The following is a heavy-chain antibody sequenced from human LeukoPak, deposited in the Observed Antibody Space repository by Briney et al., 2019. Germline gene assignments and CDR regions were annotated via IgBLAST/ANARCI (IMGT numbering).Heavy chain of an antibody. V-gene: IGHV3-21*01. CDR2: ISSSSTYI. D-gene: IGHD5-12*01. Sequence: GGSLRLFCAASGCTFSSYSMNWVRQAPGKGLEWVSSISSSSTYIHYADSVKGRFTISRDNSKNTLYLQMNSLRAEDTAVYYCARGPSGYHNTGGQGTLVTVSS. J-gene: IGHJ4*02. CDR3: ARGPSGYHNT. CDR1: GCTFSSYS.